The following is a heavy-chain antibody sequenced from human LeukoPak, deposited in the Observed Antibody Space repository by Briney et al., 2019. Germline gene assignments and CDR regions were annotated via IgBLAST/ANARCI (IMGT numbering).Heavy chain of an antibody. CDR1: GFTFSSYN. J-gene: IGHJ4*02. V-gene: IGHV3-21*01. CDR3: ARESGSPDY. Sequence: GGSLRLSCAASGFTFSSYNMNWVRQAPGKGLEWVSSISSSSNYIYYADSVKGRFSISRDNAKNSVYLQVNSLRAEDTALYYCARESGSPDYWGQGTLVTVSS. CDR2: ISSSSNYI. D-gene: IGHD3-10*01.